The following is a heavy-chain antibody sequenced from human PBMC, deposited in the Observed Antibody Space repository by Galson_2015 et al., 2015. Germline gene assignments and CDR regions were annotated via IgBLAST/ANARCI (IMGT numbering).Heavy chain of an antibody. D-gene: IGHD5-24*01. J-gene: IGHJ4*02. CDR1: GFTFSNYA. CDR2: ISYDGSNK. V-gene: IGHV3-30-3*01. CDR3: ARGSSTTRWLQVIDY. Sequence: SLRLSCAASGFTFSNYAMHWVRQAPGKGLEWVAVISYDGSNKYYVDSVKGRFTISRDNSKNTVYVQMNSLRVEDTAVYYCARGSSTTRWLQVIDYWGQGTLVTVSS.